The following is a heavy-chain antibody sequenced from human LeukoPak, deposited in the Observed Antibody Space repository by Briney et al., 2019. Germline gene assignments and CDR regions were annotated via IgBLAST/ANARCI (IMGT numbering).Heavy chain of an antibody. CDR1: GGSISSSSYY. D-gene: IGHD6-19*01. CDR3: ARVVSGWYVDY. CDR2: IYYSGST. V-gene: IGHV4-39*07. Sequence: SETLSLTCTVSGGSISSSSYYWGWIRQPPGKGLEWIGSIYYSGSTYYNPSLKSRVTISVDTSKNQFSLKLSSVTAADTAVYYCARVVSGWYVDYWGQGTLVTVSS. J-gene: IGHJ4*02.